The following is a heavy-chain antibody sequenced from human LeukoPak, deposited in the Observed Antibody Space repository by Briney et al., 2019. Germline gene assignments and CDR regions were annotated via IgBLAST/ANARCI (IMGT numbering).Heavy chain of an antibody. D-gene: IGHD2-2*03. Sequence: GGSLRLSCAASGFTFSSYSMNWVRQAPGKGLEWISSISSSSSYIYYADSVKGRFTISRDNAKNSLYLQMNSLRAEDTAVYYCARDGYCSSTSCYKRDFSRLVDYWGQGTLVTVSS. CDR3: ARDGYCSSTSCYKRDFSRLVDY. V-gene: IGHV3-21*01. CDR2: ISSSSSYI. CDR1: GFTFSSYS. J-gene: IGHJ4*02.